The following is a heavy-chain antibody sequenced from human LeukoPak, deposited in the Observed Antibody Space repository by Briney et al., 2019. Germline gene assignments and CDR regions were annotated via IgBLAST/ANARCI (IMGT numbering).Heavy chain of an antibody. CDR3: ARFKYSGSLFDY. CDR1: GYTFTGYY. V-gene: IGHV1-2*02. D-gene: IGHD6-6*01. CDR2: INPNSGGT. J-gene: IGHJ4*02. Sequence: GASVKVSCKASGYTFTGYYMHWVRQDPGQGLEWMGWINPNSGGTNYAQKFQGRVTMTRDTSISTAYMELSRLRSDDTAVYYCARFKYSGSLFDYWGQGTLVTVSS.